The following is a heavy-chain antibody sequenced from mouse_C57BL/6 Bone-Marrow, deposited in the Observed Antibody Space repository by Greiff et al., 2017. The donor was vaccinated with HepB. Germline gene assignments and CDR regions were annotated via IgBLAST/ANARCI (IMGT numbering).Heavy chain of an antibody. D-gene: IGHD4-1*01. CDR2: IDPSDSYT. CDR3: AREGGTGSFAY. CDR1: GYTFTSYW. J-gene: IGHJ3*01. Sequence: QVQLQQPGAELVKPGASVKLSCKASGYTFTSYWMQWVKQRPGQGLEWIGEIDPSDSYTNYNQKFKGKATLTVDTSSSTAYMQLSSLTSEDSAVYHCAREGGTGSFAYWGQGTLVTVSA. V-gene: IGHV1-50*01.